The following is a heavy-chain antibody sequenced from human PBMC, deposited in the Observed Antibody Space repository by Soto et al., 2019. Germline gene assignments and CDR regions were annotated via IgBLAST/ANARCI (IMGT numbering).Heavy chain of an antibody. J-gene: IGHJ4*02. CDR3: AKDREMATMVGDY. D-gene: IGHD5-12*01. CDR2: ISYDGSNK. Sequence: QVELVESGGGVVQPGRSLRLSCAASGFTFSSDGMHWVRQAPGKGLEWVAVISYDGSNKYYADSVKGRFTISRDNSKNTLYLQMNSLRAEDTAVYYCAKDREMATMVGDYWGQGTLVTVSS. CDR1: GFTFSSDG. V-gene: IGHV3-30*18.